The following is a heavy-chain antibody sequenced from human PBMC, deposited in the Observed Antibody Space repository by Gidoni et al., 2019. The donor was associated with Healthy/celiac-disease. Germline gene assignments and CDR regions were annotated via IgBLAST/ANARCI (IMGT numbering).Heavy chain of an antibody. CDR2: INPNSGGT. CDR1: GYTFTGYY. Sequence: QVQLVQSGAEVKKPGASVKVSCKASGYTFTGYYMHWVRQAPGQGLEWMGWINPNSGGTNYAQKFQGWVTMTRDTSISTAYMELSRLRSDDTAVYYCARVGCSSTSCFNDAFDIWGQGTMVTVSS. D-gene: IGHD2-2*01. CDR3: ARVGCSSTSCFNDAFDI. J-gene: IGHJ3*02. V-gene: IGHV1-2*04.